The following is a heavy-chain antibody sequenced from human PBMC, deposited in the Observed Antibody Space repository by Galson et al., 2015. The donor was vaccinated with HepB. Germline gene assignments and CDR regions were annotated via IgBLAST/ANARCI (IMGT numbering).Heavy chain of an antibody. CDR3: VKDGGGNYYDSSGYMGGAFDI. CDR2: ISSNGGST. D-gene: IGHD3-22*01. V-gene: IGHV3-64D*06. J-gene: IGHJ3*02. CDR1: GFTFSSYA. Sequence: LRLSCAASGFTFSSYAMHWVRQAPGKGLEYVSAISSNGGSTYYADSVKGRFTISRDNSKNTLYLQMSSLRAEDTAVYYCVKDGGGNYYDSSGYMGGAFDIWGQGTMVTVSS.